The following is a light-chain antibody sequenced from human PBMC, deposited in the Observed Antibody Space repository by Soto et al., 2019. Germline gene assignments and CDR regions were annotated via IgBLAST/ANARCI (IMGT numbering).Light chain of an antibody. CDR3: KQRSNWPLT. Sequence: IQMTQSPSTLSASVGERVTITCRASQSVSNWLAWYQQKPGKAPKLLIYDVSSLESGVQSRFSGSGSGTDFTLTISSLEPEDFAVYYCKQRSNWPLTFGGGTKVDI. V-gene: IGKV1-5*01. CDR2: DVS. J-gene: IGKJ4*01. CDR1: QSVSNW.